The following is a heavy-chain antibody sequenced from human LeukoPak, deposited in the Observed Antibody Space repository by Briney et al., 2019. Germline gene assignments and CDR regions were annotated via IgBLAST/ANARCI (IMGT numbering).Heavy chain of an antibody. D-gene: IGHD7-27*01. CDR1: RYTFTDYY. J-gene: IGHJ3*02. Sequence: ASVKVSCTASRYTFTDYYMHSVRQAPGQGLEWMGWINPNSGGTNYAQKFQGRVTMTRDTSISTAYMELSRLRSDDTAVYYCARQLGRDAFDIWGQGTMVTVSS. CDR3: ARQLGRDAFDI. CDR2: INPNSGGT. V-gene: IGHV1-2*02.